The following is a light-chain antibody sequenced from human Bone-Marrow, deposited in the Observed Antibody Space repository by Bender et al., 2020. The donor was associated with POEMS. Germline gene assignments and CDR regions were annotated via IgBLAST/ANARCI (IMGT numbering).Light chain of an antibody. CDR3: SSWDDSLSGWV. V-gene: IGLV1-47*01. CDR2: TNN. Sequence: QSVLTQPPSASGTPGQRISISCSGSSSNIGVNYVYWYQQLPGTAPKLLICTNNQRPSGVPERFSGSKSGTSASLAISDIQSEDEGDYYCSSWDDSLSGWVFGGGTKLTVL. J-gene: IGLJ3*02. CDR1: SSNIGVNY.